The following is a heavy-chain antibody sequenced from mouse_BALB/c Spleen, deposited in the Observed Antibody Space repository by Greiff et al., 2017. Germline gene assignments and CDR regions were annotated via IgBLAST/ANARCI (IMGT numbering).Heavy chain of an antibody. CDR1: GFTFSSFG. CDR3: ARGGGNYSYYFDY. V-gene: IGHV5-17*02. Sequence: EVQLVESGGGLVQPGGSRKLSCAASGFTFSSFGMHWVHQAPEKGLEWVAYISSGSSTIYYADTVKGRFTISRDNPKNTLFLQMTSLRSEDTAMYYCARGGGNYSYYFDYWGQGTTLTVSS. D-gene: IGHD2-1*01. J-gene: IGHJ2*01. CDR2: ISSGSSTI.